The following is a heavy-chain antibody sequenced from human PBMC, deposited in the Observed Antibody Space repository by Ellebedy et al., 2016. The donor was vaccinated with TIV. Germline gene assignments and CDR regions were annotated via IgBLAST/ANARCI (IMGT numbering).Heavy chain of an antibody. CDR3: ARVGDSHPMGY. J-gene: IGHJ4*02. CDR1: GFTFSSYS. D-gene: IGHD2-21*02. Sequence: GGSLRLXXAASGFTFSSYSMNWVRQAPGKGLEWVSYISSSSTIYYADSVKGRFTISRDNAKNSLYLQLNSLRDEDTAVYYCARVGDSHPMGYWGQGTLVTVSS. V-gene: IGHV3-48*02. CDR2: ISSSSTI.